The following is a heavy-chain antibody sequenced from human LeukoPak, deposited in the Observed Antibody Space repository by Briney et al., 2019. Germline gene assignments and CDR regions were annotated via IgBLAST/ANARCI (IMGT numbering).Heavy chain of an antibody. CDR3: AKDPYVTGLDYYYYYYMDV. CDR1: GFTFSSNA. Sequence: GGSLRLSCAASGFTFSSNAMTWVRQAPGKGLEWVSAIHGSDDNTHYADSVKGRFTISRDKSKNTLYLQMNSLRAEDTAVYYCAKDPYVTGLDYYYYYYMDVWGKGTTVTISS. J-gene: IGHJ6*03. V-gene: IGHV3-23*01. D-gene: IGHD1-14*01. CDR2: IHGSDDNT.